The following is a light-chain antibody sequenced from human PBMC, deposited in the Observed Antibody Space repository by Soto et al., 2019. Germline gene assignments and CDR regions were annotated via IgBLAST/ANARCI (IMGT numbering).Light chain of an antibody. CDR1: QGVNRY. CDR2: DAS. V-gene: IGKV3-11*01. CDR3: QQRSNLVT. J-gene: IGKJ5*01. Sequence: EIVLTQSSATLSLSPGERATLSCWASQGVNRYLVWYQQKPGQAPRLLMYDASNRATGIPARFSGSGSGTDFTLTISSLEPEDFAVYYCQQRSNLVTFGQGTRLEIK.